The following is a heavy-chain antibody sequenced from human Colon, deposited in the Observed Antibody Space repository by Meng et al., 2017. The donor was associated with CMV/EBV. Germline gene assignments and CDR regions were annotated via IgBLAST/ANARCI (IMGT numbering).Heavy chain of an antibody. V-gene: IGHV3-53*01. CDR2: IYSSGRT. J-gene: IGHJ3*01. D-gene: IGHD3-22*01. CDR1: GISVSGNY. CDR3: ARVSSAELALDV. Sequence: GESLKISCVVSGISVSGNYMTWVRQAPGKGLEWLSVIYSSGRTFYGDSAKGRFTISRDTSQNTVYLQMDTLRVEDTAMYYCARVSSAELALDVWGQGTMVTVSS.